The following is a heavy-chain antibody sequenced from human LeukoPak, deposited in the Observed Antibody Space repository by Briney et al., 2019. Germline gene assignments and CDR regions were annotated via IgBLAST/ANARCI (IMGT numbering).Heavy chain of an antibody. CDR3: ARSNGYYYDSSGYCADKPDAFDI. D-gene: IGHD3-22*01. V-gene: IGHV4-59*01. Sequence: SETLSLTCTVSGCSISSYYWSWIRQPPGKGLEWIGYIYYSGSTNYNPSLNSRVTISVDTSKNQFSLKLSSVTAADTAVYYCARSNGYYYDSSGYCADKPDAFDIWGQGTMVTVSS. CDR1: GCSISSYY. CDR2: IYYSGST. J-gene: IGHJ3*02.